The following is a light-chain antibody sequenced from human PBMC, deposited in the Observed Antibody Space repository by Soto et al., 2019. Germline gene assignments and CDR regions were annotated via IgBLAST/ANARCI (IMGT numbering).Light chain of an antibody. CDR2: KSS. J-gene: IGKJ1*01. CDR1: QSISSW. V-gene: IGKV1-5*03. CDR3: QQYNSYPWS. Sequence: DIQMTQSPSTLSASVGDRVTITCRASQSISSWLAWYQQKSGKAPKLLSYKSSSLESGVPSRFSGSGSGTEFTLTISSLQPDDFATYYCQQYNSYPWSFGHGTKVEIK.